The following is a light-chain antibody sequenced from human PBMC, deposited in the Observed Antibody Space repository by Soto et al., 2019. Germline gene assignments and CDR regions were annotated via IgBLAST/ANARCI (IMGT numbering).Light chain of an antibody. CDR2: GAS. CDR1: QSVSSN. V-gene: IGKV3-15*01. CDR3: QQSSKWPPT. J-gene: IGKJ1*01. Sequence: EIVMTQSPATLSVSPGERATLSCRASQSVSSNLVWYQQKPGQAPRLLIYGASTRATGVPARFTGSGSGTEFTLTITSLQSEDFTVYYCQQSSKWPPTFGPGTKVDIK.